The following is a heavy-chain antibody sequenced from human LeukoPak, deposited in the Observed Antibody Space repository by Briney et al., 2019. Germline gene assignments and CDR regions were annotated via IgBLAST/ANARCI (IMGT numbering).Heavy chain of an antibody. CDR2: ISGSGGST. J-gene: IGHJ4*02. CDR1: GFTFSNYA. CDR3: AKDNPIVVVPAAIIVY. D-gene: IGHD2-2*01. V-gene: IGHV3-23*01. Sequence: GGSLRLSCAASGFTFSNYAMSWVRQAPGKGLEWVSAISGSGGSTYYADSVKGRFTISRDNSKNTLYLQMNSLRAEDTAVYYCAKDNPIVVVPAAIIVYWGQGTLVTVSS.